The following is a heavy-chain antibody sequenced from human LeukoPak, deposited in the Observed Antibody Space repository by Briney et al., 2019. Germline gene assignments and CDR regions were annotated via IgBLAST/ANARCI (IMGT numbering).Heavy chain of an antibody. J-gene: IGHJ4*02. CDR2: IYHSGST. CDR3: ARWSYSSGWYDY. CDR1: GGSISSSNW. Sequence: PSETLSLTCAASGGSISSSNWWSWVRQPPGKGLEWIGEIYHSGSTNYNPSLKSRVTISVDKSKNQFSLKLSSVTAADTAVYYCARWSYSSGWYDYWGQGTLVTVSS. V-gene: IGHV4-4*02. D-gene: IGHD6-19*01.